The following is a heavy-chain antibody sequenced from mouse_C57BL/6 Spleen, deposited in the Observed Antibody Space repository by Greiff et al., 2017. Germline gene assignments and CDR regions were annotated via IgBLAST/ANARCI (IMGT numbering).Heavy chain of an antibody. CDR1: GFSLTSYG. CDR2: IWSDGST. D-gene: IGHD2-1*01. V-gene: IGHV2-6-1*01. CDR3: ARHEGNPFYAMDY. J-gene: IGHJ4*01. Sequence: VQGVESGPGLVAPSQSLSITCTVSGFSLTSYGVHWVRQPPGKGLEWLVVIWSDGSTTYNSALKSRLSISKDNSKSQVFLKMNSLHTDDTAMYYCARHEGNPFYAMDYWGQGTSVTVSS.